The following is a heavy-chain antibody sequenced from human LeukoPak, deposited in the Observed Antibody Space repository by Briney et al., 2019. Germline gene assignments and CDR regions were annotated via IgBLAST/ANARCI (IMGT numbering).Heavy chain of an antibody. V-gene: IGHV3-7*04. CDR3: TRVGYIDEGIDY. D-gene: IGHD5-24*01. J-gene: IGHJ4*02. Sequence: GGSLRLSCVASGFPFSSYWMTWVRQAPGKGLEWVANIKQDGSKKSYVDSVKGRLTISRDNAKNSLYLQMNSLRAEDTAIYYCTRVGYIDEGIDYWGQGTLVTVSS. CDR2: IKQDGSKK. CDR1: GFPFSSYW.